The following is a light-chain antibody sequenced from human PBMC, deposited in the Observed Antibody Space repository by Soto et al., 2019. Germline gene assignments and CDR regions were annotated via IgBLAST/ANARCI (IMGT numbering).Light chain of an antibody. CDR1: SSDVGGYNF. CDR2: DVS. J-gene: IGLJ1*01. V-gene: IGLV2-11*01. CDR3: CSYASSYTWV. Sequence: QSALTQPRSVSGSPGQSVTISCTGTSSDVGGYNFVSWYQQHPGKAPKLMIYDVSKRPSGVPDRFSGSKSGNTASLTISGLQAEEEAAYYCCSYASSYTWVFGTGTKLTVL.